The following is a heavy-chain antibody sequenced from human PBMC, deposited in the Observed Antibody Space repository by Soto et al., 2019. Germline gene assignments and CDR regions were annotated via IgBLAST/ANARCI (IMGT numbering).Heavy chain of an antibody. V-gene: IGHV3-7*04. Sequence: DVQLVESGGGLVQPGGSLRLSCAASGFTISSYWMSWVRQAPGKGLEWVANRNEDGNKKYYVDSVKGRFTISRDDAKNSVHLQMNSLRVEDTAVYYCARALGASGSYWGQGALVTVSS. J-gene: IGHJ4*02. D-gene: IGHD3-10*01. CDR2: RNEDGNKK. CDR1: GFTISSYW. CDR3: ARALGASGSY.